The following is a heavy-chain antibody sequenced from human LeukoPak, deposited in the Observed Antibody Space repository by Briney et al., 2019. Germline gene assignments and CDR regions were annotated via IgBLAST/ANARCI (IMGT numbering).Heavy chain of an antibody. CDR3: ARASYGRGSFDY. V-gene: IGHV3-21*01. CDR2: ITSGSSYI. Sequence: PGGSLRLSCAASGFSFSTYNMNWVRQAPGQRLEWVSSITSGSSYIYYADSVKGRFTISRDNAKNSLYLQMNSLRAEDTAVYYCARASYGRGSFDYWGQGTLVTVSS. J-gene: IGHJ4*02. D-gene: IGHD5-18*01. CDR1: GFSFSTYN.